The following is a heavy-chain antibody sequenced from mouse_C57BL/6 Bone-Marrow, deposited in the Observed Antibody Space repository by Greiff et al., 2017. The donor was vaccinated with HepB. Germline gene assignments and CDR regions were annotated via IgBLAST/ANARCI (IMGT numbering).Heavy chain of an antibody. D-gene: IGHD1-1*01. V-gene: IGHV1-9*01. CDR3: ARKRLYYYGSSLSWFAY. CDR1: GYTFTGYW. J-gene: IGHJ3*01. Sequence: VKLMESGAELMKPGASVKLSCKATGYTFTGYWIEWVKQRPGHGLEWIGEILPGSGSTNYNEKFKGKATFTADTSSNTAYMQLSSLTTEDSAIYYCARKRLYYYGSSLSWFAYWGQGTLVTVSA. CDR2: ILPGSGST.